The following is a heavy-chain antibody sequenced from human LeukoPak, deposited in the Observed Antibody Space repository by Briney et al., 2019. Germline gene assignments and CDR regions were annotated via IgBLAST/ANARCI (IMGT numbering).Heavy chain of an antibody. Sequence: SETLSLTCAVYGGSFSGYYWSWIRQPPGKGLEWIGEINHSGSTNYNPSLKSRVTISVDTSKNQFSLKLSSVTAADTAVYYCARGRRYDFWSGYYHYYYYTDVWGKGTTVTVSS. CDR1: GGSFSGYY. J-gene: IGHJ6*03. CDR2: INHSGST. V-gene: IGHV4-34*01. D-gene: IGHD3-3*01. CDR3: ARGRRYDFWSGYYHYYYYTDV.